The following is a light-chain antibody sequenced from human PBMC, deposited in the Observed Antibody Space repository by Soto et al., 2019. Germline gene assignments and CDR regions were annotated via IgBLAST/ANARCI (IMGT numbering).Light chain of an antibody. CDR1: QGITSS. J-gene: IGKJ2*01. Sequence: DIPLTQSPSFLSASVGDRVTITSRASQGITSSLAWYQHNPGKAPKLLIYAASTLQNGVPSSFSGSGSGTEFTLTISSLQPEDFATYYCQHLNDYRYTFGQGTKVEIK. CDR2: AAS. V-gene: IGKV1-9*01. CDR3: QHLNDYRYT.